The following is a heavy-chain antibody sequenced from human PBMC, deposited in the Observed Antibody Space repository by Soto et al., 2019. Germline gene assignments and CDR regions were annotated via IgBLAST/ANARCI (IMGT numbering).Heavy chain of an antibody. J-gene: IGHJ5*02. Sequence: QVQLVQSGAEVKKPGASVKVSCKASGYTFHTYGISWVRQAPGQGLEWMGWISTYNGNTDYVQKFQDRVTMTTDPSTRTAYTELRSLRSDVTAVYYCARKSSSSSWFDPWGQGTLVTVSS. D-gene: IGHD6-6*01. V-gene: IGHV1-18*01. CDR1: GYTFHTYG. CDR3: ARKSSSSSWFDP. CDR2: ISTYNGNT.